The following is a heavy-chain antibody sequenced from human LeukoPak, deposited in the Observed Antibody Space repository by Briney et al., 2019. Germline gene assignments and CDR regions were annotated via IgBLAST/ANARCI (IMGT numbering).Heavy chain of an antibody. V-gene: IGHV1-69*06. D-gene: IGHD6-13*01. CDR2: IIPIFGTA. CDR3: ARYGYSSSSYRWFDP. Sequence: ASVKVSCKASGGTFSSYAISWVRQAPGQGLEWMGGIIPIFGTANYAQKFQGRVTITADKSTSTAYMELSSLRSEDTAVYYCARYGYSSSSYRWFDPWGQGTLVTVSS. CDR1: GGTFSSYA. J-gene: IGHJ5*02.